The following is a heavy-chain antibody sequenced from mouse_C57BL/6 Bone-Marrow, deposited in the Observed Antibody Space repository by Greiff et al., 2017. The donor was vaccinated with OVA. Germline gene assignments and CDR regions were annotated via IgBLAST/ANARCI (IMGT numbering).Heavy chain of an antibody. CDR3: ARSGTGDY. CDR2: INPGSGGT. Sequence: VQLQQSGAELVRPGPSVKVSCKASGYAFTNYLIEWVKQRPGQGLEWIGVINPGSGGTNYNEKFKGKATLTADKSSSTAYMQLSSLTSEDSAVYFCARSGTGDYWGQGTTLTVSS. V-gene: IGHV1-54*01. J-gene: IGHJ2*01. CDR1: GYAFTNYL.